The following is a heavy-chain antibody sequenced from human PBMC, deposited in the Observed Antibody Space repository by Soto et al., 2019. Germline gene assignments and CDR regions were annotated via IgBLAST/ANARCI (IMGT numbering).Heavy chain of an antibody. D-gene: IGHD3-10*01. J-gene: IGHJ6*02. CDR1: GGSISSSSYY. V-gene: IGHV4-39*01. CDR3: ASGSGSYSVYYYGMDV. CDR2: IYYSGST. Sequence: LSLTCTVSGGSISSSSYYWGWIRQPPGKGLEWIGSIYYSGSTYYNPSLKSRVTTSVDTSKNQFSLKLSSVTAADTAVYYCASGSGSYSVYYYGMDVWGQGTTVTVSS.